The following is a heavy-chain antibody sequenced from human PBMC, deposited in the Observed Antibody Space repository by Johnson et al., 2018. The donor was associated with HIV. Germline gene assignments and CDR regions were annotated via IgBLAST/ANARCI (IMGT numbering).Heavy chain of an antibody. D-gene: IGHD6-19*01. V-gene: IGHV3-20*04. CDR3: AKDLVPEDTSNIAVAEGLHAFDI. J-gene: IGHJ3*02. CDR1: GFIFDDSG. Sequence: MLLVESGGGEVRPGGSLRLACVASGFIFDDSGLTWVRQAPGKGLEWVSGLTWHSGSIGSADSVQARFTILRDNATHSLYLQINSLRAEDTALYYCAKDLVPEDTSNIAVAEGLHAFDIWGQGTMVTVSS. CDR2: LTWHSGSI.